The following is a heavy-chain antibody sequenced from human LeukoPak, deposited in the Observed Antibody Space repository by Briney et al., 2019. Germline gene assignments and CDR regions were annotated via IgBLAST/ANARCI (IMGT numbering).Heavy chain of an antibody. Sequence: GGSLRLSRAASGFTFRSYWMHWVRQAPGKGLVWVSHIKSDGSRTNYADSVKGRFTMSRDNAKNTLYLQMNSLRAEDTAVYYCARGTNYGFDPWGQGTLVTVSA. J-gene: IGHJ5*02. V-gene: IGHV3-74*01. CDR2: IKSDGSRT. D-gene: IGHD1-7*01. CDR3: ARGTNYGFDP. CDR1: GFTFRSYW.